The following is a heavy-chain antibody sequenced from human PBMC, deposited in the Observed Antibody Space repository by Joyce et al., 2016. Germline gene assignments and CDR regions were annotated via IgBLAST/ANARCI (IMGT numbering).Heavy chain of an antibody. CDR2: ISHDAEIQ. D-gene: IGHD1-1*01. CDR3: AKGALADQLLPPADL. Sequence: QFQLVESGGRVVQPGRSLRLSCRASGFTFNSFAMHWVRQAPGKGLEGVAVISHDAEIQFYGESSKCRFTISRDNYKNTLDLQMNSLRVEDTAVYYCAKGALADQLLPPADLWGQGTLVTVSS. CDR1: GFTFNSFA. J-gene: IGHJ1*01. V-gene: IGHV3-30*18.